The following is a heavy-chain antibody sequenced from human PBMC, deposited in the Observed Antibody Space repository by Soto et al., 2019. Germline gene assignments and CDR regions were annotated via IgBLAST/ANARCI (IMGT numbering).Heavy chain of an antibody. J-gene: IGHJ4*02. V-gene: IGHV5-10-1*01. CDR2: IDPTDSQT. CDR3: ARQIYDSDTGPNFQYYFDS. CDR1: GYSFAGYW. D-gene: IGHD3-22*01. Sequence: LGESLKISCKGTGYSFAGYWITWVRQKPGKGLEWMGRIDPTDSQTYYSPSFRGHLTISVTNSITTVFLQWSSLRASDTAMYYCARQIYDSDTGPNFQYYFDSWGQGTPVTVSS.